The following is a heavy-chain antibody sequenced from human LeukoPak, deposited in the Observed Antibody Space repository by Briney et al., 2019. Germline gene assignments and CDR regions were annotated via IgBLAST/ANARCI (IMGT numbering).Heavy chain of an antibody. CDR1: GGSISSGGYS. V-gene: IGHV4-30-2*01. D-gene: IGHD1-14*01. CDR3: ASTNRIADHYYYYGMDV. CDR2: TSHIGTA. Sequence: SQTLSLTCAVSGGSISSGGYSWTWIRQPPGKGLDWIGNTSHIGTAYYNASLKSRLTISVDEPKNQFSLKLSSVTAADTAVYYCASTNRIADHYYYYGMDVWGQGTTVTVSS. J-gene: IGHJ6*02.